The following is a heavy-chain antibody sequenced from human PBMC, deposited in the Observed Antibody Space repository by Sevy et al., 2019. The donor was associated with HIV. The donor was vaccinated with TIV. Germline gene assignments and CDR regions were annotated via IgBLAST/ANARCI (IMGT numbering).Heavy chain of an antibody. Sequence: GGCLRLSCSAFGFNFQTFGMHWIRQAPGKGPEWLDVISSDGINHNYAASVKGRFTIYRDNSKSLLFLQMNSLTPNDTAVYFCTKESLRGTYIRGDFDHWGQGTLVTVSS. CDR1: GFNFQTFG. CDR2: ISSDGINH. CDR3: TKESLRGTYIRGDFDH. D-gene: IGHD3-10*02. J-gene: IGHJ4*02. V-gene: IGHV3-30*18.